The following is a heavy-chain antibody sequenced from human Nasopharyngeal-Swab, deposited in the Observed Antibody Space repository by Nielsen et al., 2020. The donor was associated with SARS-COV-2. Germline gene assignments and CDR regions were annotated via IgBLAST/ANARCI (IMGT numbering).Heavy chain of an antibody. V-gene: IGHV3-11*01. CDR1: GFTFSDYY. CDR2: ISSSGSTI. CDR3: ARDGATVTNYYYYGMDV. J-gene: IGHJ6*02. Sequence: SLKISCAASGFTFSDYYMSWIRQAPGKGLEWVSYISSSGSTIYYADSVKGRFTISRDNAKNSLYLQMNSLSAEDTAVYYRARDGATVTNYYYYGMDVWGQGTTVTVSS. D-gene: IGHD4-17*01.